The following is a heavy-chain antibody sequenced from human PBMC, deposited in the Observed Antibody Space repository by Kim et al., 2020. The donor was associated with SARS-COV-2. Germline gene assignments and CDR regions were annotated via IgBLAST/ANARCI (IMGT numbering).Heavy chain of an antibody. CDR3: ARDMGSDWADVLDI. V-gene: IGHV3-30*04. CDR1: GFTFSNYP. D-gene: IGHD6-19*01. Sequence: GGSLRLSCAASGFTFSNYPIHWVRQAPGKGLEWVALISYDGRNKFYADSVKGRFTISRDNSKNTLYLQMNSLRGDDTAVYYCARDMGSDWADVLDIWGQGTMVTVSS. CDR2: ISYDGRNK. J-gene: IGHJ3*02.